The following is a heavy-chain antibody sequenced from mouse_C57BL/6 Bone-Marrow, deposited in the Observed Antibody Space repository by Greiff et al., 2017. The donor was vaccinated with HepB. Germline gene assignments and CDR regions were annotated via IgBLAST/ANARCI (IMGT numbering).Heavy chain of an antibody. J-gene: IGHJ3*01. D-gene: IGHD1-1*01. Sequence: VQLQQSVAELVRPGASVKLSCTASGFNIKNTYIHWVKQRPEQGLEWIGRIDPANGNTKYAPKFQGKATITADTSSNTAYLQLSSLTSEDTAIYYCARGGHYGAWFAYWGQGTLVTVSA. CDR1: GFNIKNTY. V-gene: IGHV14-3*01. CDR3: ARGGHYGAWFAY. CDR2: IDPANGNT.